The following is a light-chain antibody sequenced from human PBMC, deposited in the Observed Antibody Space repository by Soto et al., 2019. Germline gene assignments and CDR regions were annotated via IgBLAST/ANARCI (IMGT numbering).Light chain of an antibody. Sequence: EIVLTQSPATRSVFPGEKATLSCVASQSVSNNLAWYHQKPGQAHRPLIYGASPRATGVPARFSGSGSGTEFTLTISSLQSEDSAIYYCQQYSSWPFPFGPGTKVAIE. CDR1: QSVSNN. CDR2: GAS. V-gene: IGKV3-15*01. J-gene: IGKJ3*01. CDR3: QQYSSWPFP.